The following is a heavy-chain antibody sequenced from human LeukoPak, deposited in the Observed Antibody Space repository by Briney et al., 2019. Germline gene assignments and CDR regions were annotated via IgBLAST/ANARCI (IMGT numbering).Heavy chain of an antibody. CDR1: GGSISSYNSY. Sequence: SETLSLTCTVSGGSISSYNSYWGWIRQPPGKGLEWIGSLYYSGSPYYNPSLKSRVTISVDTSKNHFSLKLSSVTAADTAVYYCARGRIQPDYWGQGTLVTVSS. CDR2: LYYSGSP. V-gene: IGHV4-39*02. CDR3: ARGRIQPDY. J-gene: IGHJ4*02. D-gene: IGHD5-18*01.